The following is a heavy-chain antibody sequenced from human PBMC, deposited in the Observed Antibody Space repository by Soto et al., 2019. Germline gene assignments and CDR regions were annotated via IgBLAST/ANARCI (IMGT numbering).Heavy chain of an antibody. J-gene: IGHJ6*02. D-gene: IGHD2-2*01. CDR2: IWYDGSNK. Sequence: GGSLRLSCAASGFTFSSYGMHWVRQAPGKGLEWVAVIWYDGSNKYYADSVKGRFTISRDNSKNTLYLQMNSLRAEDTAVYYCARDIVVVPAAVINYYYYGMDVWGQGTTVTVSS. CDR1: GFTFSSYG. CDR3: ARDIVVVPAAVINYYYYGMDV. V-gene: IGHV3-33*01.